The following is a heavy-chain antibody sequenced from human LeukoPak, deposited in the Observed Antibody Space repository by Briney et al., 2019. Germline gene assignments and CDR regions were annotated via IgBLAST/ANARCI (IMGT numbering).Heavy chain of an antibody. CDR1: GFTFSSYE. CDR2: ISSSGSTI. Sequence: GGSLRLSCAASGFTFSSYEMNWVRQAPGKGLEWVSYISSSGSTIYYADSVKGRFTISRDNAKNSLYLQMNSLRAEDTAVYYCAGGYSYGGWDYWDQGTLVTVSS. V-gene: IGHV3-48*03. J-gene: IGHJ4*02. CDR3: AGGYSYGGWDY. D-gene: IGHD5-18*01.